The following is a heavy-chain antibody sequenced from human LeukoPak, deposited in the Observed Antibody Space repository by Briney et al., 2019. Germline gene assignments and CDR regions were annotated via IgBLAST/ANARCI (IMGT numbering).Heavy chain of an antibody. J-gene: IGHJ4*02. CDR1: GDIVSSNSAA. CDR2: TYYRSKWYN. D-gene: IGHD2-2*01. V-gene: IGHV6-1*01. CDR3: ARDSSAMFDF. Sequence: SQTLSLTCAISGDIVSSNSAAWNWIRQSPSRGLERLGRTYYRSKWYNDYAISMRGRITINPDTSKNQFSLQLNSVTPEDSAVYFCARDSSAMFDFWGQGTLVAVSS.